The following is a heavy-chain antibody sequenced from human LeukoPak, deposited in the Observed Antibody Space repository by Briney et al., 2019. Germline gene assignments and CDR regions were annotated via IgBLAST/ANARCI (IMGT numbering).Heavy chain of an antibody. V-gene: IGHV5-51*01. D-gene: IGHD3-10*01. CDR1: GYISTSYC. CDR3: ARAYYDCSGSQPDY. Sequence: GESLKISCNASGYISTSYCIRWWRQMPPNSREWMGIVNPGDADTRYSPSFQGQVTISADKSIRTACLQWSSLKASETAMYYCARAYYDCSGSQPDYCGERTLVTVSS. CDR2: VNPGDADT. J-gene: IGHJ4*02.